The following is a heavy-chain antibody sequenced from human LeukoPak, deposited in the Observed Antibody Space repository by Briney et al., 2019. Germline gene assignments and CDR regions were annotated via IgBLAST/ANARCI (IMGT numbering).Heavy chain of an antibody. V-gene: IGHV3-30*03. CDR1: GFTFSSYG. J-gene: IGHJ4*02. D-gene: IGHD7-27*01. CDR2: ISYDGSNK. Sequence: GGSLRLSCAASGFTFSSYGMHWVRQAPGKGLEWVAVISYDGSNKYYADSVKGRFTISRDNSKNTLYLQMNSLRAEDTAVYYCATDLTGEEDYWGQGTLVTVSS. CDR3: ATDLTGEEDY.